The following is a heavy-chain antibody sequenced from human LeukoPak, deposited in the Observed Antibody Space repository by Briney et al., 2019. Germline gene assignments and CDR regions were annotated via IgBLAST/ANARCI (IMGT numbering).Heavy chain of an antibody. CDR1: GFPFSSYE. D-gene: IGHD3-10*02. J-gene: IGHJ6*04. Sequence: GGSLRLSCAASGFPFSSYEMNWVPQAPGKGREWVSYISSSGSTIYYADSVKGRFTISRDNAKNSLYLQMNSLRAEDTAVYYCAELGITMIGGVWGKGTTVTISS. V-gene: IGHV3-48*03. CDR2: ISSSGSTI. CDR3: AELGITMIGGV.